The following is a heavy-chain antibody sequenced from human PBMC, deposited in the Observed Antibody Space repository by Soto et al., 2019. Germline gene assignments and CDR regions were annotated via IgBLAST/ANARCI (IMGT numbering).Heavy chain of an antibody. J-gene: IGHJ3*02. CDR2: ISSSSSYI. Sequence: GGSLRLSCAASGFTFSSYSMNWVRQAPGKGLEWVSSISSSSSYIYYADSVKGRFTISRDNAKNSLYLQMNSLRAEDTAVYYCASLSGYYPSDAFDIWGQGTMVTVSS. D-gene: IGHD3-9*01. CDR3: ASLSGYYPSDAFDI. V-gene: IGHV3-21*01. CDR1: GFTFSSYS.